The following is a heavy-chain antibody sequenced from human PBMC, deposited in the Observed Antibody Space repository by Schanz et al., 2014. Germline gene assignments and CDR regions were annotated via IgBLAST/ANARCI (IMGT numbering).Heavy chain of an antibody. V-gene: IGHV1-18*01. J-gene: IGHJ4*02. CDR1: GYTFTTYA. CDR2: ISVYTGNT. D-gene: IGHD3-9*01. CDR3: ARDAADFYDILTKEDY. Sequence: QVQLVQSGAEVKKPGASVKVSCKASGYTFTTYAMSWVRQAPGQGLEWVGWISVYTGNTKYGQKVQGRVTMTADTSTNTAYMELMSLRSDDTAVYYCARDAADFYDILTKEDYWGQGTLVTVSS.